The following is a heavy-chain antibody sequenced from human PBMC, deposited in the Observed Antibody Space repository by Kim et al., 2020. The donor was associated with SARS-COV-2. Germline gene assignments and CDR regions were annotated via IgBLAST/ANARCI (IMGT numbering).Heavy chain of an antibody. CDR2: ISWNSGSI. V-gene: IGHV3-9*01. CDR3: AKDIGHDSISKGADY. D-gene: IGHD3-22*01. J-gene: IGHJ4*02. CDR1: GFTFDDYA. Sequence: GGSLRLSCAASGFTFDDYAMHWVRQAPGKGLEWVSGISWNSGSIGYADSVKGRFTISRDNAKNSLYLQMNSLRAEDTALYYCAKDIGHDSISKGADYWGQGTLVTVSS.